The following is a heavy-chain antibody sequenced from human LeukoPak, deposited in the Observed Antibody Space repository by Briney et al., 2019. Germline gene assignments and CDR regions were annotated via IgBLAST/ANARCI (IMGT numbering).Heavy chain of an antibody. V-gene: IGHV4-59*08. CDR2: IYYSGST. J-gene: IGHJ4*02. CDR1: GGSIGSYY. CDR3: ARGLTGYPLDY. D-gene: IGHD3-9*01. Sequence: ASETLSLTCTVSGGSIGSYYWSWIRQPPGKGLEWIGYIYYSGSTNYNPSLKSRVTISVDTSKNQFSLKLSSVTAADTAVYYCARGLTGYPLDYWGQGTLVTVSS.